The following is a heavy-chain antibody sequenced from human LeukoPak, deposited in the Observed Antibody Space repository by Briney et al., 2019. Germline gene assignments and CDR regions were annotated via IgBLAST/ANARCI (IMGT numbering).Heavy chain of an antibody. CDR2: INHSGST. V-gene: IGHV4-34*01. Sequence: SETLSLTCAVYGGSFSGYYWSWIRQPPGKGLEWIGEINHSGSTNYNPSLKSRVTISVDTSKNQFSLKLSSVTAADTAVYYCARVVSSGWTPFDYWGRGTLVTVSS. CDR1: GGSFSGYY. D-gene: IGHD6-19*01. CDR3: ARVVSSGWTPFDY. J-gene: IGHJ4*02.